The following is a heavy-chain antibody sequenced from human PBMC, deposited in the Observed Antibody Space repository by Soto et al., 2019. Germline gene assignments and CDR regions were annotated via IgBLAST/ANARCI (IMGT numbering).Heavy chain of an antibody. V-gene: IGHV4-38-2*01. CDR1: GYSISSGYY. CDR2: IYHSGST. J-gene: IGHJ5*02. Sequence: SSETLSLTCAVSGYSISSGYYWGWIRQPPGKGLEWIGSIYHSGSTYYNPSLKSRVTISVDTSKNQFSLKLSAVTAADTAVYYCARVTMPDNWFDPWGQGTLVTVSS. D-gene: IGHD3-3*01. CDR3: ARVTMPDNWFDP.